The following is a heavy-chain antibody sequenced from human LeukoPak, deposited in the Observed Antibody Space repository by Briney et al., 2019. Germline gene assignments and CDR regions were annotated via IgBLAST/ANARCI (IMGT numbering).Heavy chain of an antibody. D-gene: IGHD3-10*01. CDR3: ARSGVVRGVIYYYYMDV. Sequence: SETLSLTCTVSGGSISSYYWSWLRQPAGKGLEWIGRIYTSGSTNYNPSLKSRVTMSVDTSKNQFSLKLSSVTAADTAVYYCARSGVVRGVIYYYYMDVWGKGTTVTISS. V-gene: IGHV4-4*07. J-gene: IGHJ6*03. CDR1: GGSISSYY. CDR2: IYTSGST.